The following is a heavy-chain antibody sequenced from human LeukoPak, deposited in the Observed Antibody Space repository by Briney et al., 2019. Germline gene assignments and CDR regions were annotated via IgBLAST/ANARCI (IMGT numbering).Heavy chain of an antibody. CDR1: GGSISSGSYY. CDR3: ARNSDGWYSSSWYYFDY. D-gene: IGHD6-13*01. CDR2: IYTSGST. V-gene: IGHV4-61*02. Sequence: PSETLSLTCTVSGGSISSGSYYWSWIRQPAGKGLEWIGRIYTSGSTNYNPSLKSRVTISVDTSKNQFSLKLSSVTAADTAVYYCARNSDGWYSSSWYYFDYWGQGTLVTVSS. J-gene: IGHJ4*02.